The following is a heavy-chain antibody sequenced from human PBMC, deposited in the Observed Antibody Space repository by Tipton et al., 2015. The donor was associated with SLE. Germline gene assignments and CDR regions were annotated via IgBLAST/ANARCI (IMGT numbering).Heavy chain of an antibody. CDR2: IYYSGSTNYSGST. CDR3: ARGDPQCLEPFDY. J-gene: IGHJ4*02. V-gene: IGHV4-59*01. Sequence: TLSLTCTVSGGSISSYYWSWLRQPPGKGLEWIGYIYYSGSTNYSGSTNYNPSLRSRVTISVDTSKNQLSLQLSSVTTADTAVYCCARGDPQCLEPFDYWGQGTLFTVSS. CDR1: GGSISSYY. D-gene: IGHD1-1*01.